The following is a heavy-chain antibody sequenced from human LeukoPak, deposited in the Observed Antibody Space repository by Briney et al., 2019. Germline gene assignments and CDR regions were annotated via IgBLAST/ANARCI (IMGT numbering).Heavy chain of an antibody. CDR3: AKSLFTSATGTGRAFHI. CDR2: ISSSSSTI. Sequence: PGGSLRLSCAASGFTFSSYSMNWVRQAPGKGLEWVSYISSSSSTIYYADSVKGRFTISRDNAKSTLFLQMNDLRVEDTAKFYCAKSLFTSATGTGRAFHIWGQGTMVSVSS. CDR1: GFTFSSYS. V-gene: IGHV3-48*01. J-gene: IGHJ3*02. D-gene: IGHD1-1*01.